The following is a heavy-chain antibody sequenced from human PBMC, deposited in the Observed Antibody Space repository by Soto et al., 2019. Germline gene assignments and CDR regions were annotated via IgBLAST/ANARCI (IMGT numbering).Heavy chain of an antibody. CDR1: GYTFSDSA. J-gene: IGHJ4*02. CDR2: IRSKANSYAT. V-gene: IGHV3-73*02. CDR3: ARLWSEREPNFDY. Sequence: EVQLVESGGGLVQPGGSLKLSCAASGYTFSDSAMHWVGQASGKGLEWVGRIRSKANSYATVYAASMKGRFTISRDDSKNTAYLQMNSLKTEDTAVYYCARLWSEREPNFDYWGQGTLVSVSS. D-gene: IGHD1-26*01.